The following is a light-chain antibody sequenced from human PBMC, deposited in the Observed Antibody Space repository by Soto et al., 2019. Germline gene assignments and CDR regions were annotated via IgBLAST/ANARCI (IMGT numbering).Light chain of an antibody. J-gene: IGKJ1*01. CDR2: DTS. CDR3: QQYSTTPPT. V-gene: IGKV3-20*01. CDR1: QSVSSKS. Sequence: DIVLTQSPGTLSLSPGERATLSCRASQSVSSKSLAWYQQKPGQAPRLLIYDTSNRATGIQDRFSGSESGTDFTLTINRLEPEDFVVYYCQQYSTTPPTFGQGTKVDIK.